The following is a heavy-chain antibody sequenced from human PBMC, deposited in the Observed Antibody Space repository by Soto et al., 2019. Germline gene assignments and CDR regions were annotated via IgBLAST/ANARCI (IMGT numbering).Heavy chain of an antibody. Sequence: SETLSLTCAVYGGSFSGYYWTWIRQPPGTGLEWIGEINHSGSTNYNPSLKSRVTISVDTSKNQFPLKLTSVTAADTAVYYCASDKITGLFDYWGQGTLVTVSS. CDR3: ASDKITGLFDY. V-gene: IGHV4-34*01. CDR2: INHSGST. D-gene: IGHD2-8*02. J-gene: IGHJ4*02. CDR1: GGSFSGYY.